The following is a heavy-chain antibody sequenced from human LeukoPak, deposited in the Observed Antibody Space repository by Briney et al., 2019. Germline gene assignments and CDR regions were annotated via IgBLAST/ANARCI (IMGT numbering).Heavy chain of an antibody. J-gene: IGHJ4*02. CDR3: ATVPFGDFWSARRFDY. D-gene: IGHD3-3*01. Sequence: ASVKVSCKVSGYTLTELSMHWVRQAPGKGLEWMGGFDPEGGETIYAQKFQGRVTMTEDTSTDTAYMELSSLRSEDTAVYYCATVPFGDFWSARRFDYWGQGTLVTVSS. CDR1: GYTLTELS. V-gene: IGHV1-24*01. CDR2: FDPEGGET.